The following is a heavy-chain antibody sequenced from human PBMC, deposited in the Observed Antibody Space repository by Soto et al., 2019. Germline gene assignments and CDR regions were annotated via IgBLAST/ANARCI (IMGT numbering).Heavy chain of an antibody. CDR2: ISYDGSNK. D-gene: IGHD1-26*01. CDR1: GFTFSSYG. V-gene: IGHV3-30*03. CDR3: AMGGYCYGMDV. Sequence: QVQLVESGGGGVQPGRSLRLSCAASGFTFSSYGMHWVRQAPGKGLEWVAVISYDGSNKYYADSVKGRFTISRDNSKNTLYLQMNSLRAEDTAVYYCAMGGYCYGMDVWGQGTTVTVSS. J-gene: IGHJ6*02.